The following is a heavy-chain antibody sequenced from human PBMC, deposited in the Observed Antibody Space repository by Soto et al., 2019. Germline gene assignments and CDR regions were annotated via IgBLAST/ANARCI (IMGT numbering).Heavy chain of an antibody. Sequence: QVQLQESGPGLVKPSETLSLTCTVSGGSVSSDNCYWSWIRQPPGKGLEWIGNIYYDGSTYYSPSLKSRVTMSVDMSKNQFSLNLSSVTAADTAVYYCARDSGAYQPVDSWGRGTLVTVSP. CDR3: ARDSGAYQPVDS. V-gene: IGHV4-61*01. J-gene: IGHJ4*02. CDR2: IYYDGST. D-gene: IGHD1-26*01. CDR1: GGSVSSDNCY.